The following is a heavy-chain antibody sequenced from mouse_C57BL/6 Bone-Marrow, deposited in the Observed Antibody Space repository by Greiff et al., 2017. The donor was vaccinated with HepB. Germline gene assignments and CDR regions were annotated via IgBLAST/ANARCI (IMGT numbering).Heavy chain of an antibody. Sequence: VMLVESGPGLVQPSQSLSITCTVSGFSLTSYGVHWVRQSPGKGLEWLGVIWSGGSTDYNAAFISRLSISKDNSKSQVFFKMNSLQADDTAIYYCASYYYGLDYWGEGTTLTVSS. CDR3: ASYYYGLDY. V-gene: IGHV2-2*01. D-gene: IGHD1-1*01. CDR2: IWSGGST. CDR1: GFSLTSYG. J-gene: IGHJ2*01.